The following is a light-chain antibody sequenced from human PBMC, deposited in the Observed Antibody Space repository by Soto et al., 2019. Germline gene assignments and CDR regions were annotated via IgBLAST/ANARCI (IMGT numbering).Light chain of an antibody. CDR1: HSVGIN. V-gene: IGKV3-11*01. J-gene: IGKJ1*01. CDR2: DVS. Sequence: EIVLTQSPATLSLYPGERATLSCRASHSVGINLAWYQQKPGQSPRLLIYDVSNRATGIPARFSGSGAGTDFTLTITSLEPEDFAAYYCHQRGGWPATFGQGTRVEIK. CDR3: HQRGGWPAT.